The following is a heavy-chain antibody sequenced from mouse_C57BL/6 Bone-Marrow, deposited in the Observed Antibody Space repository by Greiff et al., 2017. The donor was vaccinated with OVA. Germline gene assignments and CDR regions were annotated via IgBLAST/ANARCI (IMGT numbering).Heavy chain of an antibody. Sequence: EVKLMESGGGLVQPGGSLKLSCAASGFTFSDYYMYWVRQTPEKRLEWVAYISNGGGSTYYPDTVKGRFTISRDNAKNTLYLQMSRLKSEDTAMYYCARRTTVVAVYWYFDVWGTGTTVTVSS. V-gene: IGHV5-12*01. D-gene: IGHD1-1*01. CDR2: ISNGGGST. CDR3: ARRTTVVAVYWYFDV. CDR1: GFTFSDYY. J-gene: IGHJ1*03.